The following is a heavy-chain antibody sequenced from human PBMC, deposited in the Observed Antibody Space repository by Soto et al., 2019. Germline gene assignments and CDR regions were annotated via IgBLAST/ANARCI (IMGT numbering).Heavy chain of an antibody. J-gene: IGHJ4*02. CDR2: VNPIVSMS. D-gene: IGHD3-10*01. CDR1: GDTFNFYS. V-gene: IGHV1-69*02. Sequence: QVQLVQSGAEVKRPGSSVKVSCKASGDTFNFYSINWVRQAPGLGLEWMGRVNPIVSMSNYAQKFQGRVTMTAHKSTSTAYMELSRLRSADTAIYYCASSYGSGYRAFDYWGQGALVTVSS. CDR3: ASSYGSGYRAFDY.